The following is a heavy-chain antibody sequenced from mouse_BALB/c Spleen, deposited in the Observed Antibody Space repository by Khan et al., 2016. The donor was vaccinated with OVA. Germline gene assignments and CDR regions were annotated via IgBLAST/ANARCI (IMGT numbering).Heavy chain of an antibody. CDR1: GYSITSDYA. J-gene: IGHJ4*01. Sequence: DVQLQESGPGLVKPSQSLSLTCTVTGYSITSDYAWNWIRQFPGNKLEWMGYISSSGSTNYNPDLKSRISITRDTSKNPFFLQLNSVTTEDTATYYCARDGSRYNYAMDYWGQGTSVTVSS. D-gene: IGHD2-3*01. CDR3: ARDGSRYNYAMDY. V-gene: IGHV3-2*02. CDR2: ISSSGST.